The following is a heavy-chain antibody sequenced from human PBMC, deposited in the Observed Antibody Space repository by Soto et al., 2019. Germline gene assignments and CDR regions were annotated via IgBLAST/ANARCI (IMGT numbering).Heavy chain of an antibody. V-gene: IGHV3-11*01. CDR3: ARFGWRSSGWYLDY. CDR1: GFSFSDLY. CDR2: ISSSGSTI. D-gene: IGHD6-19*01. Sequence: PGRSLRLSCAASGFSFSDLYMSWIRQVPGKGLEWLSYISSSGSTIYHADSVKGRFTISRDNAKNSLYLQMNSLRAEDTAVFYCARFGWRSSGWYLDYWGQGTLVTVSS. J-gene: IGHJ4*02.